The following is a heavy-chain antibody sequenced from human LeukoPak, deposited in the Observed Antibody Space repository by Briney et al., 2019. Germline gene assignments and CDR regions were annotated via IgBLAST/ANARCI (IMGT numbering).Heavy chain of an antibody. J-gene: IGHJ5*02. CDR1: GYTFTGYY. CDR2: INPNSGAT. CDR3: ARTPYGSGSIGWFDP. V-gene: IGHV1-2*02. D-gene: IGHD3-10*01. Sequence: ASVKVSCKASGYTFTGYYMHWVRQAPGQGLEWMGWINPNSGATKSAQNFQGRVTMTRDTSISTAYMELSRLTSDDTAIYYCARTPYGSGSIGWFDPWGQGTLVTVSS.